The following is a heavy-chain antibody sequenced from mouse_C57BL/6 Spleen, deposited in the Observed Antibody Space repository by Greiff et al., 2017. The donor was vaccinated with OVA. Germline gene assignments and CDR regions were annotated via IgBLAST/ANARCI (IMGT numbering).Heavy chain of an antibody. CDR2: ILPGSGSP. CDR1: GYTFTGYW. D-gene: IGHD2-4*01. V-gene: IGHV1-9*01. CDR3: ASGSIDYDYYEGVYYAMDY. Sequence: QVQLQQSGAELMKPGASVKLSCKATGYTFTGYWIEWVKQRPGHGLEWIGEILPGSGSPNYNEKFKGKATFTSDTSSNTSYMQHSSLTSEDSDIYDCASGSIDYDYYEGVYYAMDYWGQGTSVTVSS. J-gene: IGHJ4*01.